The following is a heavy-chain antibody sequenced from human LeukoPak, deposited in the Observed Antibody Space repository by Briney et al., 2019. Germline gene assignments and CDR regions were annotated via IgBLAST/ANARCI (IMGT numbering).Heavy chain of an antibody. J-gene: IGHJ4*02. CDR1: GGSFSGYY. CDR3: LAGGY. D-gene: IGHD3-10*01. CDR2: INHSGST. Sequence: SSETLSLTCAVYGGSFSGYYWSWIRQPPGKGLEWIGEINHSGSTNYNPSLKSRVTISVDTSENQFSLKLSSVTAADTAVYYCLAGGYWGQGTLVTVSS. V-gene: IGHV4-34*01.